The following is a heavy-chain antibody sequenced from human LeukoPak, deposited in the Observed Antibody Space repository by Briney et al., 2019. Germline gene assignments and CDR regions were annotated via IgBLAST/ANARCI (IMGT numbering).Heavy chain of an antibody. CDR2: ISSSSSYI. Sequence: GGPLRLSCAASGFTFSSYSMNWVRQAPGKGLEWFSSISSSSSYIYYADSVKGRFTISRDNPKNSLYLQMNSLRAEDTAVYYCARDPTQQRTINWFDPWGQGTLVTVSS. D-gene: IGHD6-25*01. V-gene: IGHV3-21*01. J-gene: IGHJ5*02. CDR1: GFTFSSYS. CDR3: ARDPTQQRTINWFDP.